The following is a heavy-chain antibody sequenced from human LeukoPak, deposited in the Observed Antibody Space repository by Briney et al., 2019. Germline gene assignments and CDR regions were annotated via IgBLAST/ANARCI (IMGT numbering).Heavy chain of an antibody. J-gene: IGHJ4*02. Sequence: SETLSLTCTVSGGSISSYYWSWIRQPPRKGLEWIGYIYYSGSTNYNPSLKSRVTISVDTSKNQFSLKLSSVTAADTAVYYCARFFLGQLAFDYWGQGTLVTVSS. D-gene: IGHD6-13*01. V-gene: IGHV4-59*01. CDR2: IYYSGST. CDR3: ARFFLGQLAFDY. CDR1: GGSISSYY.